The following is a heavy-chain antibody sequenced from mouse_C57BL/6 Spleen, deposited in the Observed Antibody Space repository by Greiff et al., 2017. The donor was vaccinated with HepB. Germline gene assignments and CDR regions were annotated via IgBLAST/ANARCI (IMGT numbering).Heavy chain of an antibody. CDR1: GFSLTSYG. D-gene: IGHD2-3*01. CDR3: ARIYDGYSPFDY. J-gene: IGHJ2*01. CDR2: IWSGGST. Sequence: VQLQQSGPGLVQPSQSLSITCTVSGFSLTSYGVHWVRQSPGKGLEWLGVIWSGGSTDYNAAFISRLSISKDNSKSQVFFKMNSLQADDTAIYYCARIYDGYSPFDYWGQGTTLTVSS. V-gene: IGHV2-2*01.